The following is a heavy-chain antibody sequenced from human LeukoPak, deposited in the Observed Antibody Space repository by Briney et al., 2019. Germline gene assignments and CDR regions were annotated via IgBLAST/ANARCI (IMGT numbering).Heavy chain of an antibody. Sequence: GGSLRLSCAASGFTFSSYEMNWVRQAPGKGLEWVSYISSSGSTIYYADSVKGRFTISRDNAKNSLYLQMNSLRAEDTAVYYCARDCCDYGDYGGFDYWGQGTLVTVSS. CDR3: ARDCCDYGDYGGFDY. CDR1: GFTFSSYE. D-gene: IGHD4-17*01. J-gene: IGHJ4*02. V-gene: IGHV3-48*03. CDR2: ISSSGSTI.